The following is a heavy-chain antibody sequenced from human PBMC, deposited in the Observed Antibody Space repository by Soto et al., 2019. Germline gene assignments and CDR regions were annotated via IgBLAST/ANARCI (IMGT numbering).Heavy chain of an antibody. CDR2: ISNSGDST. D-gene: IGHD2-21*01. CDR1: GFSFSNYA. J-gene: IGHJ5*01. Sequence: HPGGSLRLSCAASGFSFSNYAMNWVRQAPGKGLEWVSGISNSGDSTYYSDSVKGRFTISRDNSKSSLYLQMNSLRAEDAALYYCAKVIATTWWFDSWGQGTLVTVSS. CDR3: AKVIATTWWFDS. V-gene: IGHV3-23*01.